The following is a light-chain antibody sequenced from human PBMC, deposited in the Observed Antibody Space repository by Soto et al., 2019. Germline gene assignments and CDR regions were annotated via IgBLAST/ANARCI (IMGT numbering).Light chain of an antibody. CDR3: SAWDDSLNGRV. CDR1: SSNIGSNT. J-gene: IGLJ1*01. V-gene: IGLV1-44*01. Sequence: QSVLTQPPSASGTPGQRVTISCSGSSSNIGSNTVNWYQQLPGTAPKLLIYRNVQRPSGVPDRFSGSKSGTSASLAISGLQSEDEADYYWSAWDDSLNGRVFGTGTKVTVL. CDR2: RNV.